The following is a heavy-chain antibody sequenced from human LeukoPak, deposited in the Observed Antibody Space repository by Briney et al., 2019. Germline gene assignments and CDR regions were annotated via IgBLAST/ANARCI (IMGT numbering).Heavy chain of an antibody. CDR1: GYTFTGYY. CDR3: ARVRLGRGVDDASDV. V-gene: IGHV1-2*06. J-gene: IGHJ3*01. CDR2: MNPNSGGA. D-gene: IGHD3-10*01. Sequence: ASVKVSCKASGYTFTGYYIHWVRQAPGQGPEWMGRMNPNSGGAHYAQNFQGRVTMTRDTSISTAYMELTSLRSDDTAVYYCARVRLGRGVDDASDVWGQGTMVTLSS.